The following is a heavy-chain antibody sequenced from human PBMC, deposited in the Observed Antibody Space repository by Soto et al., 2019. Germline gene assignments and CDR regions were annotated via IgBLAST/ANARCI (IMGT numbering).Heavy chain of an antibody. CDR3: ARRIRTSRNWFDP. J-gene: IGHJ5*02. CDR1: GGSIISSSYY. V-gene: IGHV4-39*01. D-gene: IGHD2-2*01. CDR2: VYYSGSP. Sequence: PSETLSLTCTVSGGSIISSSYYWVWIRQPPGKGLEWIGSVYYSGSPTYNPSLKSRVTMSVDTSKNQFSLRLSSVTAADTAVYYCARRIRTSRNWFDPWGQGTLVTVSS.